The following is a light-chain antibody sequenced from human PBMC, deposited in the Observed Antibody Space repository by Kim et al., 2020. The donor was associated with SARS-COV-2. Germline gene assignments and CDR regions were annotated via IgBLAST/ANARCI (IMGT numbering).Light chain of an antibody. CDR1: KLGDKY. J-gene: IGLJ3*02. Sequence: SYELTQPPSVSVSPGQTASITCSGDKLGDKYACWYQQKPGQSPVLVIYQDSKRPSGIPERFYGSNSGNTATLTISGTQAMDEADYYCQAWDSSPVFGGVT. CDR2: QDS. CDR3: QAWDSSPV. V-gene: IGLV3-1*01.